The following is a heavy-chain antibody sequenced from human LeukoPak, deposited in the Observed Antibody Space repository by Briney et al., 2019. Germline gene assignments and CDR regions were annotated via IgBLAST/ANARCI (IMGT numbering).Heavy chain of an antibody. Sequence: GETLKISCKTSGYSFTSYWIGWVRQMPGKGLEWMGGIFPSDSDTRYSPSFQGQVTISADRSITTAYLQWSSLKASDTAMYYCARRLKIWQEGTTDYWGQGTLVTVSS. D-gene: IGHD1-1*01. CDR3: ARRLKIWQEGTTDY. J-gene: IGHJ4*02. V-gene: IGHV5-51*01. CDR2: IFPSDSDT. CDR1: GYSFTSYW.